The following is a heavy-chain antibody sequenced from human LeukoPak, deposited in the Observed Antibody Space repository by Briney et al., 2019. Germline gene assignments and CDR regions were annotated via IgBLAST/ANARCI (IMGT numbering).Heavy chain of an antibody. CDR2: IKEDGSEK. Sequence: GGSLRLSCAASGFTSSNYAMSWVRQAPGKGLEWVANIKEDGSEKMYVDSVKGRFTISRDNAKNSLYLQMNGLRVEDTAVYYCAKSGNTGYRPQGPWGQGTLVTVSS. D-gene: IGHD5-18*01. CDR1: GFTSSNYA. J-gene: IGHJ5*02. V-gene: IGHV3-7*01. CDR3: AKSGNTGYRPQGP.